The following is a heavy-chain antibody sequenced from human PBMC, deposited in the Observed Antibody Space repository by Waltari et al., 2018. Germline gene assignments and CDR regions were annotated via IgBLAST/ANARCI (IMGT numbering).Heavy chain of an antibody. D-gene: IGHD6-25*01. J-gene: IGHJ4*02. CDR2: IYHSGRT. CDR3: ARQRGMASAAMVDY. V-gene: IGHV4-38-2*01. Sequence: QVQLQESGPGLVKPSETLSLTCAVSGYSISSGYYWGWIRQPPGKGLEWIGSIYHSGRTHYNPSLKSRVTISVDTSTSQFSLKLSSVTAADTAVYYCARQRGMASAAMVDYWGQGTLVTVSS. CDR1: GYSISSGYY.